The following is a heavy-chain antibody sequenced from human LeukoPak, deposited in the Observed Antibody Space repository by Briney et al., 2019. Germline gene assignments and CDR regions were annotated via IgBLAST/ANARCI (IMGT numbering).Heavy chain of an antibody. J-gene: IGHJ6*02. V-gene: IGHV1-24*01. Sequence: GASVKVSCRVSGYTLTELSMHWVRQAPGKGLEWMGGFDPEDGETIYAQKFQGRVTMTEDTSTDTAYMELSSLRSEDTAVYDCATYGGNSAYYYYGMDVWGQGTTVTVSS. CDR3: ATYGGNSAYYYYGMDV. D-gene: IGHD4-23*01. CDR1: GYTLTELS. CDR2: FDPEDGET.